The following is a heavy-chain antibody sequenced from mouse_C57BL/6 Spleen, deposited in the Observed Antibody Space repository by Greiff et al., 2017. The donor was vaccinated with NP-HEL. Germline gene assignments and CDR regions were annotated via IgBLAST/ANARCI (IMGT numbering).Heavy chain of an antibody. J-gene: IGHJ2*01. CDR1: GYAFSSYW. CDR2: IYPGDGDT. CDR3: ARHYYGSSLDY. D-gene: IGHD1-1*01. V-gene: IGHV1-80*01. Sequence: VHLVESGAELVKPGASVKISCKASGYAFSSYWMNWVKQRPGKGLEWIGQIYPGDGDTNYNGKFKGKATLTADKSSSTAYMQLSSLTSEDSAVYFCARHYYGSSLDYWGQGTTLTVSS.